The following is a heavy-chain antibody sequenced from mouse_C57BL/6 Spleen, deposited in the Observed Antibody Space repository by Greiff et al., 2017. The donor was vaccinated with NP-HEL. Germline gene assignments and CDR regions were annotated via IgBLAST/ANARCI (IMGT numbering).Heavy chain of an antibody. Sequence: EVKLVESGGGLVKPGGSLKLSCAASGFTFSSYTMSWVRQTPEKRLEWVATISGGGGNTYYPDSVKGRFTISRDNAKNTLYLQMSSLRSEDTALYYCARFYYGGYAMDYWGQGTSVTVSS. CDR2: ISGGGGNT. CDR3: ARFYYGGYAMDY. D-gene: IGHD1-1*01. V-gene: IGHV5-9*01. CDR1: GFTFSSYT. J-gene: IGHJ4*01.